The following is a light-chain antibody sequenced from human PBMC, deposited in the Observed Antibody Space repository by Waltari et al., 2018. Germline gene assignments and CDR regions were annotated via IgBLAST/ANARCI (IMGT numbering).Light chain of an antibody. J-gene: IGLJ2*01. V-gene: IGLV2-14*01. Sequence: QSALTQPASVSGSPGQSITISCTGTTSDVGAYRYVSWYQQHPGRVPNLSIYEVSNRPSGVSDRFSGSKSGNTAALTISGLQAEDEADYYCLAYTTATILVFGGGTKLTVL. CDR3: LAYTTATILV. CDR2: EVS. CDR1: TSDVGAYRY.